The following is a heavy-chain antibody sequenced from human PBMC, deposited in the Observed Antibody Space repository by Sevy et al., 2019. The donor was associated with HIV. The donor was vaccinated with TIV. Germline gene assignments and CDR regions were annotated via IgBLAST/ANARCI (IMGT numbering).Heavy chain of an antibody. CDR1: GGSISSYY. CDR2: IYYSGST. Sequence: SETLSLTCTVSGGSISSYYWSWIRQPPGKGLEWIGYIYYSGSTNYNPSLKSRVTISVDTSKTQFSLKLSSVTAADTAVYYCARLWFGELSGFDPWGQGTLVTVSS. J-gene: IGHJ5*02. CDR3: ARLWFGELSGFDP. D-gene: IGHD3-10*01. V-gene: IGHV4-59*12.